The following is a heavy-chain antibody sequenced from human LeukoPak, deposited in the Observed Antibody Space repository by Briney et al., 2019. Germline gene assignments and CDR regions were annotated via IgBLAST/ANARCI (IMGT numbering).Heavy chain of an antibody. Sequence: ASVKVSCKVSGYTLTELSMHWVRQAPGKGLEWMGGFDPEDGETIYAQKFQGRVTMTEDTSTDTAYMELSSLRSEDTAVYYCATAHCSSTSCPPLWAFDIWGQGTMVTVSS. CDR1: GYTLTELS. CDR3: ATAHCSSTSCPPLWAFDI. CDR2: FDPEDGET. D-gene: IGHD2-2*01. J-gene: IGHJ3*02. V-gene: IGHV1-24*01.